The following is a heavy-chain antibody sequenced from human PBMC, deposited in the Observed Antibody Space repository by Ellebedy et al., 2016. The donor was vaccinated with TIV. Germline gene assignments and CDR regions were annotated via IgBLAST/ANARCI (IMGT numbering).Heavy chain of an antibody. CDR3: ARLHSRSLAGTRLYYFDY. Sequence: GESLKISXKGSGYSFTSYWIGWVRQMPGKGLEWMGIIYPGDSDTRYSPSFQGQVTISADKSISTAYLQWSSLKASDTAMYYCARLHSRSLAGTRLYYFDYWGQGTLVTVSS. V-gene: IGHV5-51*01. D-gene: IGHD6-19*01. CDR2: IYPGDSDT. J-gene: IGHJ4*02. CDR1: GYSFTSYW.